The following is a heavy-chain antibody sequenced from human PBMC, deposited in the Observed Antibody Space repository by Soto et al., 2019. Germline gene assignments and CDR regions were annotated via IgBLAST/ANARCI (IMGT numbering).Heavy chain of an antibody. CDR2: IYSNGNT. V-gene: IGHV3-66*01. CDR1: GFTVTSNY. Sequence: EVQLVESGGGLVQPGGSLRLSCAASGFTVTSNYMTWVRQAPGKGLEWVSIIYSNGNTYYADSVKGRFAISRDNSKNTVFLQMNSLRAEDTPVYYCARVPYGTVTTNWGQGTLVTVSS. J-gene: IGHJ4*02. D-gene: IGHD4-17*01. CDR3: ARVPYGTVTTN.